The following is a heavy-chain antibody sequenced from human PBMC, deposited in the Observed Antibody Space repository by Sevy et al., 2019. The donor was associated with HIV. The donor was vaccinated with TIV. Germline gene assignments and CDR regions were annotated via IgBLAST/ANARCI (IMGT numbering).Heavy chain of an antibody. D-gene: IGHD6-13*01. J-gene: IGHJ5*02. CDR2: IYYSGST. CDR1: GGSISSYY. CDR3: ASFIAAAGTEWFDP. Sequence: SETLSLTCTVSGGSISSYYWSWIRQPPGKGLGWIGYIYYSGSTNYNPSLKSRVTISVDTSKNQFSLKLSSVTAADTAVYYCASFIAAAGTEWFDPWGQGTLVTVSS. V-gene: IGHV4-59*01.